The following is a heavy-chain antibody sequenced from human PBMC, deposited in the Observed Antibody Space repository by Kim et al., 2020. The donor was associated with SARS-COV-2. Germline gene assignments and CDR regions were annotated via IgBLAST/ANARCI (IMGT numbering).Heavy chain of an antibody. CDR2: ISGSGGST. V-gene: IGHV3-23*01. CDR3: AKVTGWFGELSYYFDY. J-gene: IGHJ4*02. D-gene: IGHD3-10*01. Sequence: GGSLRLSCAASGFTFSSYAMSWVRQAPGKGLEWVSAISGSGGSTYYADSVKGRFTISRDNSKNTLYLQMNSLRAEDTAVYYCAKVTGWFGELSYYFDYWGQGTLVTVSS. CDR1: GFTFSSYA.